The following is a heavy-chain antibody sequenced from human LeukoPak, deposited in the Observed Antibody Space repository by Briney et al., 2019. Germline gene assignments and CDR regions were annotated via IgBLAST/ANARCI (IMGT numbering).Heavy chain of an antibody. D-gene: IGHD3-10*01. CDR3: ARDTPITMVRGVTIDH. CDR2: ISAYNGNT. V-gene: IGHV1-18*01. CDR1: GYTFTSYG. J-gene: IGHJ4*02. Sequence: GASVKVSCKASGYTFTSYGISWVRQAPGQGLEWMGWISAYNGNTNYAQKLQGRVTMTTDTSTSTAYMELRSLRSDDTAVYYCARDTPITMVRGVTIDHWGQGTLVTVSS.